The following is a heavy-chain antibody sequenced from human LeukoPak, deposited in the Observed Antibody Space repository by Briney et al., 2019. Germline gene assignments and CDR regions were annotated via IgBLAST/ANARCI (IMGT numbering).Heavy chain of an antibody. Sequence: ASVKVSCKASGYTFTNYGITWMRQAPGQGLEWMGWINTYNGNTNYAQKFQGRVTITADESTSTAYMELSSLRSEDTAVYYCALTIFGVGYWGQGTLVTVSS. J-gene: IGHJ4*02. D-gene: IGHD3-3*01. CDR3: ALTIFGVGY. V-gene: IGHV1-18*01. CDR2: INTYNGNT. CDR1: GYTFTNYG.